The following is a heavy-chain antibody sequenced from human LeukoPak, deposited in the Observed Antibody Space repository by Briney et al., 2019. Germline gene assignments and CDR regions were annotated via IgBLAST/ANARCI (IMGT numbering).Heavy chain of an antibody. D-gene: IGHD3-3*01. Sequence: GASVKVSCKASGGTFSSYAISWVRQAPGQGLEWMGGIIPIFGTANYAQKFQGRVTITADESTSTAYMELSSLRSEDTAVYYCARGGSSGYYFSVVDYWGQGTLVTVSS. CDR1: GGTFSSYA. CDR2: IIPIFGTA. CDR3: ARGGSSGYYFSVVDY. V-gene: IGHV1-69*01. J-gene: IGHJ4*02.